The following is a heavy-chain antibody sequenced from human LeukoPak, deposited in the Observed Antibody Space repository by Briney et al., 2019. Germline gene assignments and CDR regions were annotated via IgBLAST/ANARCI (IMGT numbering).Heavy chain of an antibody. CDR3: ARDCSSTSCYHPPFDY. CDR2: INPNSGGT. V-gene: IGHV1-2*02. D-gene: IGHD2-2*01. CDR1: GYTFTGYY. J-gene: IGHJ4*02. Sequence: ASVKVSCKASGYTFTGYYMHWVRQAPGQGLEWMGWINPNSGGTNYAQKFQGRVTMTRDTSISTAYMELSRLRSDDTAVYYCARDCSSTSCYHPPFDYWGPGTLVTVSS.